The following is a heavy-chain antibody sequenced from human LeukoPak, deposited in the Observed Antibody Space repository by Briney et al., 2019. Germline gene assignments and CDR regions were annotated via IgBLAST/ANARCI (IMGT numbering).Heavy chain of an antibody. J-gene: IGHJ4*02. Sequence: SETLSLTCTVSGASIRHYYWSWNRQPPGKGLEWIGNLYHSGSPNYNPSLKSRVTISIDTAKNQFSLRLRSVTAADTAAYYCATLTGTTYPYYFDFWGQATLVTVSS. CDR1: GASIRHYY. CDR3: ATLTGTTYPYYFDF. D-gene: IGHD1-20*01. CDR2: LYHSGSP. V-gene: IGHV4-59*01.